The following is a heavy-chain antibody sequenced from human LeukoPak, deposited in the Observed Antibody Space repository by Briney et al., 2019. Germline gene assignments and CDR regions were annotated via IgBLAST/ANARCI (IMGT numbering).Heavy chain of an antibody. V-gene: IGHV4-61*02. CDR1: GGSISSGSYY. CDR2: IYTSGST. D-gene: IGHD3-3*01. J-gene: IGHJ3*02. Sequence: SQTLSLTCTVSGGSISSGSYYWSWIRQPAGKGLEWIGRIYTSGSTNYNPSLKSRVTISVDTSKNQFSLKLSSVTAADTAVYYCARSGSDYDFWSGYYTGAFDIWGQGTMVTVSS. CDR3: ARSGSDYDFWSGYYTGAFDI.